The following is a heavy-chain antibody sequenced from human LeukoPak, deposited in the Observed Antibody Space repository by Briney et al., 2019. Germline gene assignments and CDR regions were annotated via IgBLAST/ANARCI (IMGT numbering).Heavy chain of an antibody. J-gene: IGHJ4*02. Sequence: SVKVSCKASGGTFSSYAISWVRQARGQGLEWMGGIIPIFGTANYAQKFQGRVTITADKSTSTAYMELSSLRSEDTAVYYCAGTPTRDCSSTSCYQFDYWGQGTLVTVSS. CDR3: AGTPTRDCSSTSCYQFDY. CDR1: GGTFSSYA. CDR2: IIPIFGTA. V-gene: IGHV1-69*06. D-gene: IGHD2-2*01.